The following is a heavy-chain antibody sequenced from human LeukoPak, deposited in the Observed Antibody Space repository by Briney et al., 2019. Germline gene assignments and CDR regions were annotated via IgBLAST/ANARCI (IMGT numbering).Heavy chain of an antibody. Sequence: ASVKVSCTASGFTFSSSAVQWVRQARGQRPEWIGWIVVGSGNTNYAQKFQDRVTTTRDSSTSTAYLELSSLRSEDTAVYYCAADLHYYGSGSFGPTLYYFDYWGQGTLVTVSS. CDR2: IVVGSGNT. CDR1: GFTFSSSA. V-gene: IGHV1-58*01. CDR3: AADLHYYGSGSFGPTLYYFDY. J-gene: IGHJ4*02. D-gene: IGHD3-10*01.